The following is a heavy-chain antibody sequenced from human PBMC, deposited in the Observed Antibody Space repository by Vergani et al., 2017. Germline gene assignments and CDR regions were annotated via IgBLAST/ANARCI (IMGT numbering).Heavy chain of an antibody. J-gene: IGHJ4*01. CDR2: IKSDGRT. Sequence: VELLESGGGLAQPGGSLRVSCSASGFRVTTYYMSWVRQAPGKGLEWVSVIKSDGRTSYAESVRGRFTISRDTSRNAVYLQMNILRVDDTGIYYCTRSECSGTTCDGHYFDLWGHGILVTVSS. D-gene: IGHD2-15*01. CDR3: TRSECSGTTCDGHYFDL. V-gene: IGHV3-66*02. CDR1: GFRVTTYY.